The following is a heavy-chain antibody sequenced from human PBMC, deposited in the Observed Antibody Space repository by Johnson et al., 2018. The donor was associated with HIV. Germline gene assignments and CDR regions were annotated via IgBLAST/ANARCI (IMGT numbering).Heavy chain of an antibody. J-gene: IGHJ3*02. CDR3: AKIARRCSGGSCYTTSDAFDI. Sequence: VQLVESWGGVVQPGRSLRLSCAASGFTFSSNYMSWVRQAPGKGLEWVSGISGSGASTYYADSVKGRFTISRDNSKSTLYLQMNSLRADDTAVYYCAKIARRCSGGSCYTTSDAFDIWGQGTMVTVSS. V-gene: IGHV3-23*04. D-gene: IGHD2-15*01. CDR1: GFTFSSNY. CDR2: ISGSGAST.